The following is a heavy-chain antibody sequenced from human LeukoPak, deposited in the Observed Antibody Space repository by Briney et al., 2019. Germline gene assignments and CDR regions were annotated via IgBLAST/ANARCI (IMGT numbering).Heavy chain of an antibody. CDR3: ARGDGIVGAAAFDY. CDR1: GGSISSYY. D-gene: IGHD1-26*01. Sequence: PSETLSLTCTVSGGSISSYYWSWIRQPAGKGLEWIGRIYTSGSTNYNPSLKSRVTMSVDTSKNQFSLKLSSVTAADTAVYYCARGDGIVGAAAFDYWGQGTLVTVSS. J-gene: IGHJ4*02. CDR2: IYTSGST. V-gene: IGHV4-4*07.